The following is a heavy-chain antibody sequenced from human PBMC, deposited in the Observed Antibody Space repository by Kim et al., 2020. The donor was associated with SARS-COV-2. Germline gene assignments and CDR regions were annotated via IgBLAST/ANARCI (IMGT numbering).Heavy chain of an antibody. CDR3: ARDRQVVRGGQYYYGMDV. V-gene: IGHV4-59*01. Sequence: LKSRGTISVDTSKNQFSLKRSSVTAADTAVYYCARDRQVVRGGQYYYGMDVWGQGTTVTVSS. J-gene: IGHJ6*02. D-gene: IGHD3-10*01.